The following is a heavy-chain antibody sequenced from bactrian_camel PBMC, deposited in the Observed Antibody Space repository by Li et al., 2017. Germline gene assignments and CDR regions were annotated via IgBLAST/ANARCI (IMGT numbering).Heavy chain of an antibody. CDR3: ARGCYSGYNGTP. CDR2: ITSGGGRT. CDR1: GFTFSSVS. V-gene: IGHV3S40*01. Sequence: VQLVESGGGLVQPGGSLRLSCATSGFTFSSVSMTWARQAPGKGLEWVSFITSGGGRTDNTDSVKGRFTISRDNAKNTLYLQLNSLKTEDTAMYYCARGCYSGYNGTPRGQGTQVTVS. D-gene: IGHD2*01. J-gene: IGHJ4*01.